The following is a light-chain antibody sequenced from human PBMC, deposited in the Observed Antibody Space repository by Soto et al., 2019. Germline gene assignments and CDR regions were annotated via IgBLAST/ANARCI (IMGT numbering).Light chain of an antibody. CDR2: GAS. CDR3: QQSNNWPYT. Sequence: EIVMTQSPATLSVSPGERATLSCRASQSVSDNLAWYQRKPGQAPRLLIYGASTRATGILARFSGSGSEKEFTLTISSLQSEDFAIYYFQQSNNWPYTFGQGTKVDIK. V-gene: IGKV3-15*01. CDR1: QSVSDN. J-gene: IGKJ2*01.